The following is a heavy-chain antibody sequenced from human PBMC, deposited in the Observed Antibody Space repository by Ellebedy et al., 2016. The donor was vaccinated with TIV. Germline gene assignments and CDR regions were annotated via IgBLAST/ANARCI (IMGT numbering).Heavy chain of an antibody. CDR2: ISSSSSYI. J-gene: IGHJ4*02. CDR3: ARDSLWFGVPRGRLDY. D-gene: IGHD3-10*01. Sequence: GGSLRLXXAASGFTFSSYSMNWVRQAPGKGLEWVSSISSSSSYIYYADSVKGRFTISRDNAKNSLYLQMNSLRAEDTAVYYCARDSLWFGVPRGRLDYWGQGTLVTVSS. CDR1: GFTFSSYS. V-gene: IGHV3-21*01.